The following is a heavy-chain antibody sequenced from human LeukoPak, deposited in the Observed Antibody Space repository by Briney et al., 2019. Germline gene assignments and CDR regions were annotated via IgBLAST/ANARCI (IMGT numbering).Heavy chain of an antibody. Sequence: GGSLRPSCAASRFTFSSYWMSWVRQAPGKGLEWVGRIKSKTDGGTTDYAAPVKGRFTISRDDSKNTLYLQMNSLKTEDTAVYYCTTEVVVPAAMSIWFDPWGQGTLVTVSS. D-gene: IGHD2-2*01. V-gene: IGHV3-15*01. CDR1: RFTFSSYW. J-gene: IGHJ5*02. CDR3: TTEVVVPAAMSIWFDP. CDR2: IKSKTDGGTT.